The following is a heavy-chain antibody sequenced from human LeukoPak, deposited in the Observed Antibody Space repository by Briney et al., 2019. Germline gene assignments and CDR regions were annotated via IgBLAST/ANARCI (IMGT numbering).Heavy chain of an antibody. J-gene: IGHJ4*02. D-gene: IGHD6-19*01. CDR3: ARGRRREIAVAGKDFDY. V-gene: IGHV1-2*06. Sequence: ASVKVSCKASGYTFTGYYMHWVRQAPGQGLEGMGRINPNSGGTNYAQKFQGRVTMTRDTSISTAYMELSRLRSDDTAVYYCARGRRREIAVAGKDFDYWGQGTLVTVSS. CDR2: INPNSGGT. CDR1: GYTFTGYY.